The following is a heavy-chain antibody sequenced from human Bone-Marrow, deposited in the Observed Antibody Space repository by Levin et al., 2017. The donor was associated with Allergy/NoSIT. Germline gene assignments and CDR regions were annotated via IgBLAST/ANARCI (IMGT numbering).Heavy chain of an antibody. CDR1: GASIGSGTYY. J-gene: IGHJ5*02. Sequence: RTSETLSLTCTVSGASIGSGTYYWAWIRQPPGKGLEWIGSIYFTGSTYYKSSLKSRILISADASKNQFSLNLNSVSAADTAVYYCTRHPPRLPFFDPWGQGTLVIVSS. CDR3: TRHPPRLPFFDP. CDR2: IYFTGST. V-gene: IGHV4-39*01. D-gene: IGHD3-16*01.